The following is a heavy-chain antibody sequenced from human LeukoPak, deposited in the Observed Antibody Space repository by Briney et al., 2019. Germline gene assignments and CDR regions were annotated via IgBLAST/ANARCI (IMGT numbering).Heavy chain of an antibody. Sequence: SETLSLTCTVSGGSISSYYWSWIRQPPGKGLEWIGEINHSGSTNYNPSLKSRVTISVDTSKNQFSLKLSSVTAADTAVYYCARGRILDYGDYKYYFDYWGQGTLVTVSS. CDR3: ARGRILDYGDYKYYFDY. V-gene: IGHV4-34*01. CDR2: INHSGST. D-gene: IGHD4-17*01. CDR1: GGSISSYY. J-gene: IGHJ4*02.